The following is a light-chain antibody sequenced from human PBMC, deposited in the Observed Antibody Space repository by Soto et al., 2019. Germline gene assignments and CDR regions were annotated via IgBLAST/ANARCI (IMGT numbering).Light chain of an antibody. CDR1: QSVSSSY. J-gene: IGKJ1*01. CDR2: GAS. V-gene: IGKV3-15*01. Sequence: EIVLTQSPGTLSLSPGERATLSCRASQSVSSSYLAWYQQKPGQAPRLLIHGASTRATGIPARFSGSGSGTEFSLTISSLQSEDFAVYYCQQYSNWPRTFGQGTK. CDR3: QQYSNWPRT.